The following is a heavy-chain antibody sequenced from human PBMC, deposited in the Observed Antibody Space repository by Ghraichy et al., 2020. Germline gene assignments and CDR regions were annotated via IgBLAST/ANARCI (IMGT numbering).Heavy chain of an antibody. D-gene: IGHD3-3*01. CDR2: FDREDGKR. J-gene: IGHJ4*02. CDR1: GYTLTELS. V-gene: IGHV1-24*01. CDR3: ATGLTNVGVVTPLDY. Sequence: ASVKVSCKVSGYTLTELSMQWVRQSPGKGLEWMGGFDREDGKRIYAQKFQGRVTRTEDTYTDTAYMELSRLRSEDTAVYYCATGLTNVGVVTPLDYWGQGTLVTVSS.